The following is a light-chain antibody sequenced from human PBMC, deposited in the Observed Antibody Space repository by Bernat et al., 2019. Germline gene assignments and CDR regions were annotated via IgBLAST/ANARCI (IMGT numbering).Light chain of an antibody. CDR3: QQANSFPHT. J-gene: IGKJ4*01. V-gene: IGKV1-16*01. Sequence: DIQMTQSPSSLSASVGDRVTITCRASQDISHYLAWFQQKPGQAPKSLIYAASSLQSGVPSRFSGSGSGTDFTLTISSLQPEDFATYYCQQANSFPHTFGGGTKVEIK. CDR1: QDISHY. CDR2: AAS.